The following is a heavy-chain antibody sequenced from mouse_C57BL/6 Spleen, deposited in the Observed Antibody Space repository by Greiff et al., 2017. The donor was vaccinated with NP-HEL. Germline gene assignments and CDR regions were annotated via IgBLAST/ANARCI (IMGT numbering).Heavy chain of an antibody. CDR3: GRHDGYYDAKDY. J-gene: IGHJ4*01. CDR2: ISNLAYSI. D-gene: IGHD2-3*01. Sequence: EVKLLESGGGLVQPGGSLKLSCAASGFTFSDYGMAWVRQAPRKGPEWVAFISNLAYSIYYADTVTGRFTITRENAKNTLDLEMSSLRSEDTAMYYCGRHDGYYDAKDYWGQGTSVTVSS. CDR1: GFTFSDYG. V-gene: IGHV5-15*01.